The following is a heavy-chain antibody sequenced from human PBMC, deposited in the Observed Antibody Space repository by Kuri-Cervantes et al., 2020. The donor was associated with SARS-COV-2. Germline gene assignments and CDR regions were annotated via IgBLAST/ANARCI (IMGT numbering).Heavy chain of an antibody. CDR3: ARGGAYSKSNDY. CDR2: INHSGST. D-gene: IGHD4-11*01. V-gene: IGHV4-34*01. CDR1: GGSFRGYY. Sequence: GSLRLSCAVYGGSFRGYYWNWIRQPPGKGLEWIGEINHSGSTNYNPSLKSRVTISVDTSKNQFSLRLSSVTAADTAVYYCARGGAYSKSNDYWGQGTLVTVSS. J-gene: IGHJ4*02.